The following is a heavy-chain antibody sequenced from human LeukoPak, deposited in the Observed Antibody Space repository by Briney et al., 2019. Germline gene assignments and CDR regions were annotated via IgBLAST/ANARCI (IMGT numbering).Heavy chain of an antibody. V-gene: IGHV4-59*01. CDR3: ARAQGYSSGWDFQH. CDR1: GGAISTYY. CDR2: IYYTGST. D-gene: IGHD6-19*01. Sequence: SETLSLTCTVSGGAISTYYWSWIRQTPGMGLEWIGYIYYTGSTNYNPSLKSRVTISVDAFKNQFSLKMSSMTAADTAVYYCARAQGYSSGWDFQHWGQGTLVTVSS. J-gene: IGHJ1*01.